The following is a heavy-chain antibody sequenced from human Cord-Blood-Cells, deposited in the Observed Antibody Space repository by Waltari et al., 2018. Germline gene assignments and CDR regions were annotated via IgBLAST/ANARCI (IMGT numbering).Heavy chain of an antibody. J-gene: IGHJ6*03. CDR3: ARSSYYYYYMDV. V-gene: IGHV4-34*01. CDR1: GGSFSGYY. Sequence: QVQLQQWGAGLLNPSETLSLTYASSGGSFSGYYWSWIRQPPGKGLEWIGEINHSGSTNYNPSLKSRVTISVDTSKNQFSLKLSSVTAADTAVYYCARSSYYYYYMDVWGKGTTVTVSS. CDR2: INHSGST.